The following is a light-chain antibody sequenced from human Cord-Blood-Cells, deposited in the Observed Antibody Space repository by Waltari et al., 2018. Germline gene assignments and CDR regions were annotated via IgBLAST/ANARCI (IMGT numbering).Light chain of an antibody. V-gene: IGKV3-15*01. CDR3: QQYNNWPPWT. CDR2: GAS. Sequence: EIVMTQSPATLSVSPGERATLSCRASQSVSSNLAWYQQKPGQAPRPLIYGASTRATGIPARCSGSGSGTEFTLTISSLQSEDFAVYYCQQYNNWPPWTFGQGTKVEIK. CDR1: QSVSSN. J-gene: IGKJ1*01.